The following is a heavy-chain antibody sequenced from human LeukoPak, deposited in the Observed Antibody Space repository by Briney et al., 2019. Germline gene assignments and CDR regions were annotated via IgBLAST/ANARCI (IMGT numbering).Heavy chain of an antibody. CDR1: GYSFTSYW. CDR3: ARHYSGYDSSYYFDY. Sequence: GESLKISCKGSGYSFTSYWIGWVRQMPGKGLEWMGIIYPGDSDTRYSPSFQGQVTISAGKSISTAYLQWSSLKASDTAMYYCARHYSGYDSSYYFDYWGQGTLVTVSS. J-gene: IGHJ4*02. CDR2: IYPGDSDT. D-gene: IGHD5-12*01. V-gene: IGHV5-51*01.